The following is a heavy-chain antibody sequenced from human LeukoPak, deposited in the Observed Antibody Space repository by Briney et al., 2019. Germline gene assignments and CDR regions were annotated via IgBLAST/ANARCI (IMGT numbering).Heavy chain of an antibody. CDR2: IYYSGST. Sequence: TPSETLSLTCTVSGGSISSYYCSWVRQPPGKGREWIGYIYYSGSTNYNPSLKSRVTISVATSKNQFSLKLSSVTAADTAVYYCARHDCSGGSCYYDYWGQGTLLTVSS. D-gene: IGHD2-15*01. J-gene: IGHJ4*02. V-gene: IGHV4-59*08. CDR1: GGSISSYY. CDR3: ARHDCSGGSCYYDY.